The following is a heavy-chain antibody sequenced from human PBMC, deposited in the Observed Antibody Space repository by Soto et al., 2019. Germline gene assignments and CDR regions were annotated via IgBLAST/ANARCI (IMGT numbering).Heavy chain of an antibody. Sequence: GESLKISCAASGFTFSSYAMSWVRQAPGKGLEWVSAISGSGGSTYYADSVKGRFTIPRDNSKNTLYLQMNSLRAEDTAVYYCAKDASSAYYYYYGMDVWGQGTTVTVSS. J-gene: IGHJ6*02. CDR3: AKDASSAYYYYYGMDV. CDR2: ISGSGGST. D-gene: IGHD2-2*01. CDR1: GFTFSSYA. V-gene: IGHV3-23*01.